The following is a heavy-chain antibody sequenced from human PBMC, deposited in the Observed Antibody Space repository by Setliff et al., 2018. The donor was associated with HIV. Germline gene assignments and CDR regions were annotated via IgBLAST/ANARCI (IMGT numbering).Heavy chain of an antibody. CDR2: ISPGSAAA. CDR3: AKGQGPVDY. J-gene: IGHJ4*02. Sequence: ASVKVSCKASGYTFINYYIHWVRQAPGQGLEWMGRISPGSAAANYAQKFQGRVTMTRDASTTTAYMEVNRLTSGDTAVYYCAKGQGPVDYWGQGTLVTVSS. V-gene: IGHV1-2*06. CDR1: GYTFINYY.